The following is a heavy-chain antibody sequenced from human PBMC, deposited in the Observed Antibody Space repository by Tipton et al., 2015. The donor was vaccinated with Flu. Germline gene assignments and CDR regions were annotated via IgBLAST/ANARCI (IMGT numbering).Heavy chain of an antibody. CDR2: IYYSGST. CDR1: GGSISSYY. CDR3: ARELNYGMDV. J-gene: IGHJ6*02. V-gene: IGHV4-59*01. Sequence: TLSLTCTVSGGSISSYYWSWIRQPPGKGLEWIGYIYYSGSTNYNPSLKSRVTTSVDTSKNQSSLKLSSVTAADTAVYYCARELNYGMDVWGQGTTVTVSS.